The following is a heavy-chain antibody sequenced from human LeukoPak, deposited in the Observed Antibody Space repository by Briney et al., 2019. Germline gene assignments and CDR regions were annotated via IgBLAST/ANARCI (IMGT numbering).Heavy chain of an antibody. CDR3: ASMRGNLNYYYMDV. CDR2: IYYIGST. D-gene: IGHD4-23*01. J-gene: IGHJ6*03. CDR1: GGSITSYY. Sequence: SETLSLTCTVSGGSITSYYWSWIRQPPGKGLEWIGDIYYIGSTIYNPSLKSRVTISVDTSKNQFSLKLNSVTAADTAVYYCASMRGNLNYYYMDVWGKGTTVTVSS. V-gene: IGHV4-59*01.